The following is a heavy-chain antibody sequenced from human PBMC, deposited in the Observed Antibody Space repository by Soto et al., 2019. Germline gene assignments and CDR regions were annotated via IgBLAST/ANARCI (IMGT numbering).Heavy chain of an antibody. J-gene: IGHJ3*02. CDR3: ARRSKGNAFDI. V-gene: IGHV4-59*08. CDR1: GGSISSYY. CDR2: IYYSGST. D-gene: IGHD3-10*01. Sequence: SETLSLTCTVSGGSISSYYWSWIRQPPGKGLEWIGYIYYSGSTNYNPSLKSRVTISVDTSKNQFSLKLSSVTAADTAVYYWARRSKGNAFDIWGQGTMVTVSS.